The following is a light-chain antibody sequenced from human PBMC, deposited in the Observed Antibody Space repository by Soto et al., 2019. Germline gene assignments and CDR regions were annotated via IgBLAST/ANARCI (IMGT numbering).Light chain of an antibody. CDR3: SSYTSSSTLL. CDR1: SNDVGTYNR. CDR2: EVN. J-gene: IGLJ2*01. V-gene: IGLV2-18*02. Sequence: FVLTQPPSVSGSPGRSATISSTGTSNDVGTYNRVSWYQQPPGTAPKLMIYEVNNRPSGVPDRFAGSKSGNTASLTISGLPAADEADYYCSSYTSSSTLLFGGGTKLTVL.